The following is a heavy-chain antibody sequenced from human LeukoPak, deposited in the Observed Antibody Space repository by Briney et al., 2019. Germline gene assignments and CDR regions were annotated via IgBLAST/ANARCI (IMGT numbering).Heavy chain of an antibody. CDR3: ARPRSGYYYVPYYSDY. CDR2: INHSGST. V-gene: IGHV4-34*01. CDR1: GGSFSGYS. Sequence: SETLSLTCAVYGGSFSGYSWSWIRQPPGKGLEWIGEINHSGSTNYNPSLKSRVAISVDTSKNQFSLKLTSVTAADSAVYYSARPRSGYYYVPYYSDYWGQGTLVTVSS. J-gene: IGHJ4*01. D-gene: IGHD3-22*01.